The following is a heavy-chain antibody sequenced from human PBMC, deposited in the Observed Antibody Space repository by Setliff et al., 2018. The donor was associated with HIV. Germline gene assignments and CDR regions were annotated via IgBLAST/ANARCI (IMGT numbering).Heavy chain of an antibody. CDR3: ARGGEGLAN. CDR1: GYTFTSVY. J-gene: IGHJ4*02. CDR2: INPSGGRT. Sequence: GASVKVSCKASGYTFTSVYMHWVRQAPGEGLEWMGLINPSGGRTTYAQNFQGRVTMTRDTSTNTVYMELSSLTPEDTAVYYCARGGEGLANWGQGTLVTVSS. D-gene: IGHD3-16*01. V-gene: IGHV1-46*03.